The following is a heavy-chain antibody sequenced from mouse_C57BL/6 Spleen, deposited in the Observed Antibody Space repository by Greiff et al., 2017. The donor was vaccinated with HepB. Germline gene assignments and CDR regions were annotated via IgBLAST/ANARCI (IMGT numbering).Heavy chain of an antibody. D-gene: IGHD1-1*01. V-gene: IGHV5-9*01. CDR1: GFTFSSYT. CDR3: ARHYYYGSSYVEYYFDY. CDR2: ISGGGGNT. J-gene: IGHJ2*01. Sequence: EVKLVESGGGLVKPGGSLKLSCAASGFTFSSYTMSWVRQTPEKRLEWVATISGGGGNTYYPDSVKGRFTISRDNAKNTLYLQMSSLRSEDTALYYCARHYYYGSSYVEYYFDYWGQGTTLTVSS.